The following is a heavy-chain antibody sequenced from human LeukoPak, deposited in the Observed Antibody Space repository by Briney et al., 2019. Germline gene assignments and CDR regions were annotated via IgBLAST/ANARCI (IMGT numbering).Heavy chain of an antibody. Sequence: GGSLRLSCAASGFTFSSYEMNWVRQAPGKGLEWVSYISSSGSTIYYADSVKGRFTISRDNAKNTLYLQMNSLRAEDTAVYYCARDWYHAIDYWGQGTLVTVPS. CDR3: ARDWYHAIDY. D-gene: IGHD2-2*01. V-gene: IGHV3-48*03. CDR1: GFTFSSYE. J-gene: IGHJ4*02. CDR2: ISSSGSTI.